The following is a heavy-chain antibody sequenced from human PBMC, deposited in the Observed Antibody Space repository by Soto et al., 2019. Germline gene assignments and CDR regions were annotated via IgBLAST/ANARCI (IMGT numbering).Heavy chain of an antibody. J-gene: IGHJ3*02. CDR3: ARGEYYDILTGYYMGGLDI. V-gene: IGHV4-34*01. Sequence: PSETLSLTCAVYGGSFSVYYWSWIRQPPGKGLEWIGEINHSGSTNYNPSLKSRVTISVDTSKNQFSLKLSSVTAADTAVYYCARGEYYDILTGYYMGGLDIWGQGTMVTVSS. D-gene: IGHD3-9*01. CDR1: GGSFSVYY. CDR2: INHSGST.